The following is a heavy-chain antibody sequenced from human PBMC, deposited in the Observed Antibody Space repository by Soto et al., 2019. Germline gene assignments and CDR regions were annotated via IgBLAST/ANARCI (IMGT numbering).Heavy chain of an antibody. CDR3: ARGPNSSGLSSDAFDI. CDR2: ISAYNGNT. J-gene: IGHJ3*02. V-gene: IGHV1-18*01. CDR1: GYTFTSYG. D-gene: IGHD6-19*01. Sequence: ASVKVSCKASGYTFTSYGISWVRQAPGQGLEWMGWISAYNGNTNYAQKLQGRVTMTTDTSTSTAYMELRSLRSDDTAVYYCARGPNSSGLSSDAFDIWGQGTMVTVSS.